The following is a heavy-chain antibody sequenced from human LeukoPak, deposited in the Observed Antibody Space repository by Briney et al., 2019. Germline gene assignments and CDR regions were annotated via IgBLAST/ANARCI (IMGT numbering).Heavy chain of an antibody. CDR3: AKYYGDYYYYFYMDV. CDR1: GFTFSSYE. CDR2: ISSSGSTI. Sequence: PGGSLRLSCAASGFTFSSYEMNWVRQAPGKGLEWVSYISSSGSTIYYADSVKGRFTISRDNSKNTLSLQMNILRSEDTAVYYCAKYYGDYYYYFYMDVWGKGTTVTVSS. V-gene: IGHV3-48*03. J-gene: IGHJ6*03. D-gene: IGHD4-17*01.